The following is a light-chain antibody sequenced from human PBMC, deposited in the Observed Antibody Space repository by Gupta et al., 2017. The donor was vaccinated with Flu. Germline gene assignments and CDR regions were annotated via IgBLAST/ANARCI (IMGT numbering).Light chain of an antibody. J-gene: IGLJ3*02. CDR3: YTTDTSGNHRV. V-gene: IGLV3-10*01. Sequence: GDALPKKYAYWNQQKSGQAPVLIIYEDRKRPSGIPERFAGASSGTMASLTISGAQVEDEADYYCYTTDTSGNHRVFGGGTNLTVL. CDR1: ALPKKY. CDR2: EDR.